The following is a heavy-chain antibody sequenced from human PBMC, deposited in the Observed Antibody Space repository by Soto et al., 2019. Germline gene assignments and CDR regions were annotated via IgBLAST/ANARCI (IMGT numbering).Heavy chain of an antibody. CDR2: ISGSGGST. Sequence: GGSLRLSCIVSGFTFSSYAMSWVRQAPGKGLEWVSGISGSGGSTYYADSVKGRFTISRDNSKNTLYLQMNSLRVEDTAVYYCAGSGGIAAAAPRFWFGPWGQGTLVTVSS. J-gene: IGHJ5*02. CDR1: GFTFSSYA. V-gene: IGHV3-23*01. D-gene: IGHD6-13*01. CDR3: AGSGGIAAAAPRFWFGP.